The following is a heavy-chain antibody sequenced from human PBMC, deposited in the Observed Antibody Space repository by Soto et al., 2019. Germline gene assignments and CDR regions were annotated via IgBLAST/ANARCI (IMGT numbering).Heavy chain of an antibody. CDR1: GGTFSSYA. V-gene: IGHV1-69*12. CDR2: IVPIVDTS. Sequence: QVQLVQSGAEVRQPASSVKVSCKTSGGTFSSYAISWVRQAPGQGLEWMGGIVPIVDTSTYAQKFQGRVTITADESTRTVDMELSSLRSEDTAVYYCVRVVAIPGYPDNWGQGTLVTVSS. CDR3: VRVVAIPGYPDN. D-gene: IGHD5-12*01. J-gene: IGHJ4*02.